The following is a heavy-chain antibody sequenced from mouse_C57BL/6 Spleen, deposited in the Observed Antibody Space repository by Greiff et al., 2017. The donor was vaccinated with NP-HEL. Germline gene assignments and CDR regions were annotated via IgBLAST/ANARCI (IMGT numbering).Heavy chain of an antibody. J-gene: IGHJ1*03. CDR1: GYTFTSYW. Sequence: VQLQQPGAELVRPGTSVKLSCKASGYTFTSYWMHWVKQRPGQGLEWIGVIDPSDSYTNYNQKFKGKATLTVDTSSSTAYMQLSSLTSEDSAVYYCARPTMVTGWYFDVWGTGTTVTVSS. CDR2: IDPSDSYT. CDR3: ARPTMVTGWYFDV. D-gene: IGHD2-9*01. V-gene: IGHV1-59*01.